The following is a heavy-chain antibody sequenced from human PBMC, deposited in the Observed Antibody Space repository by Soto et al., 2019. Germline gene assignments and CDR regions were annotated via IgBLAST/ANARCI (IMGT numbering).Heavy chain of an antibody. CDR3: AREISRGSSPDY. J-gene: IGHJ4*02. Sequence: GGFLRLSCAASGFTFSSYWMSCVRQAGGKGLEWVANIKQGGSEKYYVDSVKCRFTISRDNAKNSLYLEMNSLRAEDTAVYYCAREISRGSSPDYWGQGTLVTVSS. V-gene: IGHV3-7*01. CDR2: IKQGGSEK. D-gene: IGHD1-26*01. CDR1: GFTFSSYW.